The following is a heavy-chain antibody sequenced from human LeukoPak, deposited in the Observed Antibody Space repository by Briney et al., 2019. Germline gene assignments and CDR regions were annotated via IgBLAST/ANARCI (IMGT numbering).Heavy chain of an antibody. Sequence: GESLNISCKGSGYSFTSYWIGWVRQMPGTGLEWMGIIYPGDSDTRYSPSFQGHVTISADKSISTAYLQWSSLKASDTAMYYCARHDATITYVDYWGQGTLVTVSS. CDR3: ARHDATITYVDY. J-gene: IGHJ4*02. CDR2: IYPGDSDT. CDR1: GYSFTSYW. V-gene: IGHV5-51*01. D-gene: IGHD5-12*01.